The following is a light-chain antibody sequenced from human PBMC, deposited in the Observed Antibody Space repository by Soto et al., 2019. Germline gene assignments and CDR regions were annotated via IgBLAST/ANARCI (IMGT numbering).Light chain of an antibody. CDR3: QQYNQWPRT. Sequence: EIVMTQSPATLSVSPGDGATLSCRASQSISSHLGWYQQKPGQAPRLLIYAASIRATGVPDRFSGSGSGAECTLTISSLQSEDFAVYYCQQYNQWPRTFGQGTKVEIK. V-gene: IGKV3-15*01. CDR2: AAS. CDR1: QSISSH. J-gene: IGKJ1*01.